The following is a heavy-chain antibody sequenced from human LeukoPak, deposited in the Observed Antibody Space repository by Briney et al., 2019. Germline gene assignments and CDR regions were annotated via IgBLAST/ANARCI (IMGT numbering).Heavy chain of an antibody. J-gene: IGHJ4*02. Sequence: ASVKVSCKASGYTFTSFDINWVRQATGQGLEWMGWMNPNSGNTGYAQKFQGRVTMTRNTSISTAYMELSSLRSEDTAVYYCARDRSRTSSFDYWGQGTLVTVSS. D-gene: IGHD6-6*01. CDR3: ARDRSRTSSFDY. V-gene: IGHV1-8*01. CDR2: MNPNSGNT. CDR1: GYTFTSFD.